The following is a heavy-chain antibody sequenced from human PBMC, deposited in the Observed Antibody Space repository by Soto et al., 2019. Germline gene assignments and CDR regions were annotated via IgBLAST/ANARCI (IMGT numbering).Heavy chain of an antibody. CDR2: ISYDGSNK. V-gene: IGHV3-30-3*01. D-gene: IGHD3-22*01. CDR1: GFTFSSYA. CDR3: ARISYYYDSSGHTSDY. Sequence: GGSLRLSCAASGFTFSSYAMHWVRQAPGKGLEWVAVISYDGSNKYYADSVKGRFTISRDNSKNTLYLQMNSLRAEDTAVYYCARISYYYDSSGHTSDYWGQGTLVTVSS. J-gene: IGHJ4*02.